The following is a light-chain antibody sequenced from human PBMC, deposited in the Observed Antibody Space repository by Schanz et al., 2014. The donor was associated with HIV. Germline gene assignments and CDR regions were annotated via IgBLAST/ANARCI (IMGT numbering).Light chain of an antibody. CDR3: QQYGSS. Sequence: EIVLTQSPGTLSLFPGERAALSCRASQTITSNFLAWYQQRPGQAPRLLIYGASNRATGVPDRFSGSGSGTDFILTISRLEPEDFAVYYCQQYGSSFGPGTKVEIK. J-gene: IGKJ3*01. V-gene: IGKV3-20*01. CDR2: GAS. CDR1: QTITSNF.